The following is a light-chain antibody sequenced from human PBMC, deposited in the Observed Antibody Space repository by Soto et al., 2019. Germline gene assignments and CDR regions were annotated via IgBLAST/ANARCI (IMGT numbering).Light chain of an antibody. Sequence: FMLTQPHSVSESPGETVTISCTRTSGGIASNYVQWYQQRPGSAPTIVIYAHNQRPSGVPDRFSGSTDGSSNSASLTISGLQTEDEADYYCQSYDSSFVLFGGGTKLTVL. CDR3: QSYDSSFVL. CDR1: SGGIASNY. CDR2: AHN. V-gene: IGLV6-57*04. J-gene: IGLJ2*01.